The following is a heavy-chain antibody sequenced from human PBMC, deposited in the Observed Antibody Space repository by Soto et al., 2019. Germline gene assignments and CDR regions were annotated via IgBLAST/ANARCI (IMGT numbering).Heavy chain of an antibody. V-gene: IGHV1-46*01. CDR2: INPSSGTT. CDR1: GYIFIHCF. J-gene: IGHJ4*02. Sequence: QVQLVQSGAEMKQPGASVKLSCQASGYIFIHCFMHWVRQAPGQGLEWMGGINPSSGTTTYAQKFQGRVTVTRDTPTSTVYMELSSLGSGDTAMYYCARSLGETTSLFDYWGQGSLVTVSA. CDR3: ARSLGETTSLFDY. D-gene: IGHD1-26*01.